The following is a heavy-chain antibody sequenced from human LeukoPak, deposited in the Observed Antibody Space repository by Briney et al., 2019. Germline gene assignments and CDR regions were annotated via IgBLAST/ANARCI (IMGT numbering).Heavy chain of an antibody. CDR3: AKDRELYYYGSGFWFDP. J-gene: IGHJ5*02. Sequence: PGGSLRLSCAASGFTFDDYAMHWVRQAPGKGLEWVSGISWNSGSIGYADSVKGRFTISRDNAKNSLYLQMNSLRAEDTALYYCAKDRELYYYGSGFWFDPWGQGTLVTVSS. V-gene: IGHV3-9*01. D-gene: IGHD3-10*01. CDR1: GFTFDDYA. CDR2: ISWNSGSI.